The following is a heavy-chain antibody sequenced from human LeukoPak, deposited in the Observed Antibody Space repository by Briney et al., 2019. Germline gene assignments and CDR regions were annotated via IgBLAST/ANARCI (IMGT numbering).Heavy chain of an antibody. CDR3: AELGITMIGGV. CDR1: GFTFTTFW. CDR2: INHDGSST. D-gene: IGHD3-10*02. J-gene: IGHJ6*04. Sequence: GGSLRLSCATSGFTFTTFWMHWVRQAPGKGLVWVSRINHDGSSTNYADSVKGRFTISRDNAKNTVYLQMNSLRAEDTAVYYCAELGITMIGGVWGKGTTVTISS. V-gene: IGHV3-74*01.